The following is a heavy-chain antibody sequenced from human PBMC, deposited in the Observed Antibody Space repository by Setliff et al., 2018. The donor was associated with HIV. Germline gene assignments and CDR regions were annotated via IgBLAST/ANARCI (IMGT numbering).Heavy chain of an antibody. V-gene: IGHV1-46*01. CDR2: INPSGGST. D-gene: IGHD3-16*01. CDR1: GYTFTRYF. J-gene: IGHJ4*02. CDR3: ARITSPYNNTWFPALF. Sequence: ASVKVSCKASGYTFTRYFMHCVRQAPGQGLKWLGMINPSGGSTWYAQKFQGRVTMTGDTSTNTLYMELSSLKASDTAMYYCARITSPYNNTWFPALFWGQGTLVTVSS.